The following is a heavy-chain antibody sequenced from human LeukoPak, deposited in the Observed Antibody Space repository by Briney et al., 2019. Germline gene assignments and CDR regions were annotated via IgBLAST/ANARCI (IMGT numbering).Heavy chain of an antibody. V-gene: IGHV1-2*04. CDR3: ARGYGDSLSYYGMDV. J-gene: IGHJ6*02. CDR1: GYTFTGYY. D-gene: IGHD4-17*01. Sequence: GASVKVSCKASGYTFTGYYMHWVRQAPGQGLEWMGWINPNSGGTNYAQKFQGWVTMTRDTSISTAYMELSRLRSDDTAVYYCARGYGDSLSYYGMDVWGQGTTVTVSS. CDR2: INPNSGGT.